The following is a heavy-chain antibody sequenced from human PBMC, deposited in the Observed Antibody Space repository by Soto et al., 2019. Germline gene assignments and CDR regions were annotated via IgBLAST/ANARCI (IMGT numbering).Heavy chain of an antibody. V-gene: IGHV2-5*02. CDR3: ARRLVTTLQFDY. CDR2: IYWDDDK. Sequence: QITLKESGPTLVKPTQTLTLTCTFSGLSLSTSGVGVGWIRQPPGKTLEWLALIYWDDDKRYSPSLKNRLTITGDASKNQVVLTMTNMEPVDTATYYCARRLVTTLQFDYWGQGILVTVSS. D-gene: IGHD4-17*01. CDR1: GLSLSTSGVG. J-gene: IGHJ4*02.